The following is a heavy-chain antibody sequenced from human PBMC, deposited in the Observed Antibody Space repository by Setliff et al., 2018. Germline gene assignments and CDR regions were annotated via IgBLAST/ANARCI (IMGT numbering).Heavy chain of an antibody. J-gene: IGHJ4*02. V-gene: IGHV5-51*04. Sequence: GESLKISCKGSGYSFINYWIGWVRQMPGKGLEWMGIIYPGDSDTTYSPSFQGQVTISADKPISTAYVQWRSLKASDTAMYYCARVGTAGGYYFDFWGQGALVTVSS. CDR3: ARVGTAGGYYFDF. CDR2: IYPGDSDT. CDR1: GYSFINYW. D-gene: IGHD2-15*01.